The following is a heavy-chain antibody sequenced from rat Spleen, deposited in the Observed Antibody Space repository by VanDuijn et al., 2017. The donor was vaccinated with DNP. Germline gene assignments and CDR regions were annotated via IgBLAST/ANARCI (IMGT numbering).Heavy chain of an antibody. CDR3: ARWNIGTSTLDY. V-gene: IGHV3-1*01. Sequence: EVQLQESGPGLVKPSQSLSLTCSVTGYSITGNYWAWIRKLPGDKMEWIGHISYSGGTGYNPSLKSRISITRDTSKNQFFLQLSSVTTEDTATYYCARWNIGTSTLDYWGQGVMVTVSS. CDR1: GYSITGNY. J-gene: IGHJ2*01. D-gene: IGHD1-5*01. CDR2: ISYSGGT.